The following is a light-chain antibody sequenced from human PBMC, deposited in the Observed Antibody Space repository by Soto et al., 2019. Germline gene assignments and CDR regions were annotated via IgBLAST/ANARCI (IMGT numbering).Light chain of an antibody. CDR3: SSVRGSGTLV. Sequence: QSALTQPASVSGSPGQTITISCTGTISDVGNYHFVSWYQQHPGKAPKLMIYDVGSRPSGVSNRFSGSKSGNTASLTISGLQDEDEADYYCSSVRGSGTLVFGGGTKLTVL. CDR2: DVG. CDR1: ISDVGNYHF. J-gene: IGLJ3*02. V-gene: IGLV2-14*03.